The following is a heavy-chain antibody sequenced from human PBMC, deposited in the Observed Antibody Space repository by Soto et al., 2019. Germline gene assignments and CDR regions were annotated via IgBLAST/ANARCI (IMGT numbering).Heavy chain of an antibody. CDR3: ARARSSSSWTSFDY. D-gene: IGHD6-13*01. CDR2: ISSSGSTI. V-gene: IGHV3-11*01. Sequence: GGSLRLSCAASGFTFSDYYMSWIRRAPGKGLEWVSYISSSGSTILYADSVKGRFTISRDNAKNSLYLQMSSLRAEDTAVYYCARARSSSSWTSFDYWGQGTLVTVSS. J-gene: IGHJ4*02. CDR1: GFTFSDYY.